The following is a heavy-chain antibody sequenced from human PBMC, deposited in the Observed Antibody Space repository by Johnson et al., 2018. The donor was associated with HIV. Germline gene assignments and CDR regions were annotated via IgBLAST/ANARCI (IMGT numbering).Heavy chain of an antibody. D-gene: IGHD3-16*02. CDR3: ARVDKSWAFDI. CDR2: ISTSGSTI. J-gene: IGHJ3*02. Sequence: QEKLVESGGGVVQPGKSLRLSCGASGLSFSNYYMSWIRQAPGKGLEWISYISTSGSTIYYADSVKGRFTISRDSAKNSLYLQMNSLRAEDAAVYYCARVDKSWAFDIWGQGTMVTVSS. V-gene: IGHV3-11*04. CDR1: GLSFSNYY.